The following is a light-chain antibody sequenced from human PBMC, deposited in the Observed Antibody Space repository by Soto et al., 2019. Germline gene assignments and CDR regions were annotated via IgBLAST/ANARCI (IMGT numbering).Light chain of an antibody. CDR3: AAWDDSLNGVV. CDR1: NSNIGAGYD. V-gene: IGLV1-44*01. Sequence: QSVLTQPPSVSGAPGQRVTISCTGSNSNIGAGYDVNWYQQVPGTAPKLLIYSSNLRPSGVPDRFSGSKSGTSASLAISGLQSEDEADYCCAAWDDSLNGVVFGGGTKLTVL. J-gene: IGLJ2*01. CDR2: SSN.